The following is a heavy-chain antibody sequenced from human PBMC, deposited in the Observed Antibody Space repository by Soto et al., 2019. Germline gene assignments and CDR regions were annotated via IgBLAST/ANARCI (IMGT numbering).Heavy chain of an antibody. J-gene: IGHJ1*01. CDR2: ISKDGSVN. V-gene: IGHV3-30-3*01. D-gene: IGHD3-3*01. Sequence: PGGSLRLSCAASGFVFSRYAIHWVRQAPGKGLEWVAVISKDGSVNYYADSVRGRFSISRDKSKNTVYLEMNELRGDDTAIFYCARSRSGAVPDSFGYWGQGTLVTVSS. CDR3: ARSRSGAVPDSFGY. CDR1: GFVFSRYA.